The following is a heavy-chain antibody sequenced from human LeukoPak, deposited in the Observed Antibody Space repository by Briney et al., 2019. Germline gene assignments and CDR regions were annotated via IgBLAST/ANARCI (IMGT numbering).Heavy chain of an antibody. V-gene: IGHV1-2*02. Sequence: ASVKVSCKASGYTFTGYYMHWVRQAPGQGLEWMGWINPNSGGTNYAQKFQGRVTMTRDTSISTAYMELSRLRSDDTAVYYCARVVTGVSGAFDIWGQGTMVTVSS. CDR2: INPNSGGT. D-gene: IGHD1-20*01. J-gene: IGHJ3*02. CDR3: ARVVTGVSGAFDI. CDR1: GYTFTGYY.